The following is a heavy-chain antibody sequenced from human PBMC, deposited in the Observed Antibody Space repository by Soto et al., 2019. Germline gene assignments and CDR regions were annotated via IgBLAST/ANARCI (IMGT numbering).Heavy chain of an antibody. CDR1: WLPVFSNY. J-gene: IGHJ6*02. V-gene: IGHV3-53*01. D-gene: IGHD4-17*01. CDR2: IYSGGST. CDR3: ARDTLKGDYSFYYYYGMDV. Sequence: GGSLKLSFAPLWLPVFSNYMGWVIMAPGKWLEWVSVIYSGGSTYYADSVKGRFTISRDNSKNTLYLQMNSLRAEDTAVYYCARDTLKGDYSFYYYYGMDVWGQGT.